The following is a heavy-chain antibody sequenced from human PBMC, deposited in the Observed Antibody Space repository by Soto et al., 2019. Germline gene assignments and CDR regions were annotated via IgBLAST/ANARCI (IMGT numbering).Heavy chain of an antibody. CDR3: TRDEMSPSSWYTPYDAFDI. CDR1: GFTFGDYA. D-gene: IGHD6-13*01. J-gene: IGHJ3*02. CDR2: IRSKAYGGTT. V-gene: IGHV3-49*03. Sequence: GGSLRLSCTASGFTFGDYAMSWFRQAPGKGLEWVGFIRSKAYGGTTEYAASVKGRFTISRDDSKSIAYLQMNSLKTEDTAVYYCTRDEMSPSSWYTPYDAFDIWGQGTMVTVSS.